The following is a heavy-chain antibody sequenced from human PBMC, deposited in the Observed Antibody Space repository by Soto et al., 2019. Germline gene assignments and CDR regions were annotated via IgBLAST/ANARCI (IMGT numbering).Heavy chain of an antibody. Sequence: QVQLQESGPGLVKPSETLSLTCTVSGGSISSYYWSWIRQPAGKGLEWIGRIYTSGSTNYNPSLKSRVTVSVDTCKNQIYLKLSSVTAADTAVYYCAREGIAVAGTYYYYGIDVWGQGTTVTVS. D-gene: IGHD6-19*01. V-gene: IGHV4-4*07. J-gene: IGHJ6*02. CDR3: AREGIAVAGTYYYYGIDV. CDR2: IYTSGST. CDR1: GGSISSYY.